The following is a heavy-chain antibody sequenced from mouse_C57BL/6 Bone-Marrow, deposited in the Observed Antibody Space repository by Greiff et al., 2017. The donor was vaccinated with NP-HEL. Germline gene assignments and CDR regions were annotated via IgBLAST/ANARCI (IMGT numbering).Heavy chain of an antibody. CDR1: GFTFSDFY. V-gene: IGHV7-1*01. CDR3: ARDADYGNYFDY. CDR2: RRNKANDYTT. Sequence: EVKLMESGGGLVQSGRSLRLSCATSGFTFSDFYMEWVRQAPGKGLEWIAARRNKANDYTTEYSASVKGRFIVSRDTSQSILYLQMNALRAEDTAIYYCARDADYGNYFDYWGQGTTLTVSS. D-gene: IGHD2-1*01. J-gene: IGHJ2*01.